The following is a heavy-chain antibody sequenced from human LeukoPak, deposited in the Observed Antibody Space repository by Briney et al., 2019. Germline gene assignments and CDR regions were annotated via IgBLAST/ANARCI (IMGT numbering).Heavy chain of an antibody. J-gene: IGHJ3*02. CDR1: GYTFTSYD. CDR2: MNPNSGNT. Sequence: WASVKVSCKASGYTFTSYDINWVRQATGQGLEWMGWMNPNSGNTGYAQKFQGRVTMTRNTSISTAYMELSSLRSEDTAVYYCASGYSSSWYTDDAFDIWGQGTMVTVSS. CDR3: ASGYSSSWYTDDAFDI. D-gene: IGHD6-13*01. V-gene: IGHV1-8*01.